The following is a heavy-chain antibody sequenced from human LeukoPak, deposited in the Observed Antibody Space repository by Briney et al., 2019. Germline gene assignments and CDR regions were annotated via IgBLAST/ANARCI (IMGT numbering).Heavy chain of an antibody. CDR2: INHSGST. V-gene: IGHV4-34*01. CDR1: GGSFIGYY. D-gene: IGHD2-15*01. CDR3: ARKYSQGYYYYMAV. J-gene: IGHJ6*03. Sequence: SETLSLTCAVYGGSFIGYYWSWIRQPPGKGLEWIGEINHSGSTNYNPSLKSRVTISVDTSKNQFSLKLSSVTAADTAVYYCARKYSQGYYYYMAVWGKGTTVTVSS.